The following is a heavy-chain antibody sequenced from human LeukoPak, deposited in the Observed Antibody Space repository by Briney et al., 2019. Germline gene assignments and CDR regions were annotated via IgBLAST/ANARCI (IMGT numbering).Heavy chain of an antibody. CDR1: GFTFTNYG. D-gene: IGHD3-22*01. Sequence: GGSLRLSCAASGFTFTNYGMHWVRQAPGKGLEWVALISYDGSDKNYADSVKGRFTISRDNSKNTLYMQMNSLRAEDTAVYYCAKGIDSSGYWADYWGQGTLVSVSS. V-gene: IGHV3-30*18. CDR2: ISYDGSDK. CDR3: AKGIDSSGYWADY. J-gene: IGHJ4*02.